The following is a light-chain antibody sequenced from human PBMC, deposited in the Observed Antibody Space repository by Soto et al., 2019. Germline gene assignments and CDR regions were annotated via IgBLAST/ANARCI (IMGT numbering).Light chain of an antibody. CDR1: SSNIGSNY. CDR3: AAWDDSRSGPGV. J-gene: IGLJ2*01. V-gene: IGLV1-47*01. Sequence: QSVLTQPPSASGTPGQRGTISCSGSSSNIGSNYVYWYQQLPGTAPKLLIYRNNQRPSGVPDRFSGSKSGTSASLAISGLRSEDEADYYCAAWDDSRSGPGVFGGGTKLTVL. CDR2: RNN.